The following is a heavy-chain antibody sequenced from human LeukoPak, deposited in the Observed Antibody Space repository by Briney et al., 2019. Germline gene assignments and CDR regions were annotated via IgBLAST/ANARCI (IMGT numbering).Heavy chain of an antibody. J-gene: IGHJ4*02. V-gene: IGHV3-30*02. Sequence: GGSLRLSCAASGFAFSSYGMHWVRQAPGKGLEWVAFIRYDGSNKYYADSVKGRFTISRDNSKNTLYLQMNSLRAEDTAVYYCAKTTSWWLNYFDYWGQGTLVTVSS. CDR2: IRYDGSNK. D-gene: IGHD2-15*01. CDR1: GFAFSSYG. CDR3: AKTTSWWLNYFDY.